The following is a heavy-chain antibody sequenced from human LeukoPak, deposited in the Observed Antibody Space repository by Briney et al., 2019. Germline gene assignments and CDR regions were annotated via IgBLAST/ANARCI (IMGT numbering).Heavy chain of an antibody. D-gene: IGHD6-19*01. CDR2: IYYTGST. CDR1: NGSVSPYF. Sequence: SETLSLTCSVSNGSVSPYFWSWIRQSPGKGLEWIGYIYYTGSTNYNPSLRSRVTISIDTSRNQFSLQVRSVTAADTAVYYCAREGDSSGWYGQYDYWGQGTLVTVSS. CDR3: AREGDSSGWYGQYDY. V-gene: IGHV4-59*02. J-gene: IGHJ4*02.